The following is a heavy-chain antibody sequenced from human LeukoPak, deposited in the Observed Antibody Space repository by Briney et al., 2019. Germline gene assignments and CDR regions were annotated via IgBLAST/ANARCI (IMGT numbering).Heavy chain of an antibody. CDR1: GGTFSSYA. Sequence: SVKVSCKASGGTFSSYAISWVRQAPGQGLEWMGGIIPIFGTANYAQKFQGRVTITADESTSTAYMELSSLRSEDTAVYYCARALGYYDSSGYSNFDYWGQGTLVTVSS. J-gene: IGHJ4*02. CDR3: ARALGYYDSSGYSNFDY. V-gene: IGHV1-69*13. D-gene: IGHD3-22*01. CDR2: IIPIFGTA.